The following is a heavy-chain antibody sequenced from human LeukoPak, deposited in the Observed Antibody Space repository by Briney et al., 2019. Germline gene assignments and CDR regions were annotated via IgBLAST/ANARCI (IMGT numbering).Heavy chain of an antibody. Sequence: GASVKVSCKASGYTSTGYYMHWVRQAPGQGLEWMGWINPNSGGTNYAQKFQGWVTMTRDTSISTAYMELSRLRSDDTAVYYCARGRKYYYDSSGYYDYWGQGTLVTVSS. CDR3: ARGRKYYYDSSGYYDY. V-gene: IGHV1-2*04. J-gene: IGHJ4*02. CDR1: GYTSTGYY. CDR2: INPNSGGT. D-gene: IGHD3-22*01.